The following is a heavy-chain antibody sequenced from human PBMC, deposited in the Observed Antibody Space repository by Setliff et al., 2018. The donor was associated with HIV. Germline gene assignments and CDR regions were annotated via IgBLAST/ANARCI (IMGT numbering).Heavy chain of an antibody. D-gene: IGHD3-3*01. J-gene: IGHJ4*02. CDR2: VDPEDGQT. Sequence: VKVSCKASGYTFRDFYMHWVQQAPGKGFEWTGRVDPEDGQTIFAKKFQDRVTLTADTSAETAYLEVSSLRSDDTAVYYCATGVVPDYDYWGQGTLVTVSS. V-gene: IGHV1-69-2*01. CDR3: ATGVVPDYDY. CDR1: GYTFRDFY.